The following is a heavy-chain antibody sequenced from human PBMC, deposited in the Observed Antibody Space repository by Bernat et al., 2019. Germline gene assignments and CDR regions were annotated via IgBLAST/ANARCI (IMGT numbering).Heavy chain of an antibody. CDR3: AKNFFYSMDV. Sequence: HVQLQESGPGLVKPSGTLSLTCAVSGGSVNDDNWWSWVRQPPGKGLEWIGKIYHSGSTNYNPSLKSRVTVSVDTSRDQFSLYLTSVTAADTAVYYCAKNFFYSMDVWGQGTTVTVSS. V-gene: IGHV4-4*02. J-gene: IGHJ6*02. CDR2: IYHSGST. CDR1: GGSVNDDNW. D-gene: IGHD1-7*01.